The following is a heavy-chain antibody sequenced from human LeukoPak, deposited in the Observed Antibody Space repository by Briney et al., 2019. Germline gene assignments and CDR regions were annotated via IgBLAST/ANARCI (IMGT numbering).Heavy chain of an antibody. D-gene: IGHD6-13*01. CDR1: GFTFSSYW. V-gene: IGHV3-7*01. J-gene: IGHJ4*01. Sequence: GGSLRLSCAVSGFTFSSYWMNWVRQAPGKGLEWVASIKQDGGEKSYVDSVKGRFTISRDNAKNSLYLQMNSLRAEDTAVYYCARDGTAAGLYFDLWGQGTLVTVSS. CDR2: IKQDGGEK. CDR3: ARDGTAAGLYFDL.